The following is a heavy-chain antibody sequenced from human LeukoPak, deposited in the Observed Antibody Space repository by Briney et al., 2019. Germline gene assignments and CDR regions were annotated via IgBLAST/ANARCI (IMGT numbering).Heavy chain of an antibody. CDR2: ISSSSSYI. V-gene: IGHV3-21*01. D-gene: IGHD6-19*01. CDR3: ARDRIAVAGTVDY. J-gene: IGHJ4*02. CDR1: GFTFSSYS. Sequence: GGSPRLSCAASGFTFSSYSTNWVRQAPGKGLEWVSSISSSSSYIYYADSVKGRFTISRDNAKNSLYLQMNSLRAEDTAVYYCARDRIAVAGTVDYWGQGTLVTVSS.